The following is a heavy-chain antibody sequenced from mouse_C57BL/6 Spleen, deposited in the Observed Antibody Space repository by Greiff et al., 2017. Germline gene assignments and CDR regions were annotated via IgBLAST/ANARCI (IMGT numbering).Heavy chain of an antibody. CDR1: GFNFKNTY. J-gene: IGHJ2*01. Sequence: EVQLQQSVAELVRPGASVKLSCTASGFNFKNTYMHWVKQRPEQGLEWIGRIDPANGNTKYAPKFQGKATITADTSSNTAYLQLSSLTSEDTAIYYGARDYDFYFDYWGQGTTLTVSS. D-gene: IGHD2-4*01. CDR3: ARDYDFYFDY. V-gene: IGHV14-3*01. CDR2: IDPANGNT.